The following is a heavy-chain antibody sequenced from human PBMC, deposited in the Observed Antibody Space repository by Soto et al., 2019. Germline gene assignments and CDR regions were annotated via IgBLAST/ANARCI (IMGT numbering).Heavy chain of an antibody. Sequence: PSETLSLTCPVSGASISSSNYYWGWIRQPPGRGLEWIGTMYYSGRTYYNPSLKSRVTTSVDTSKNQFSLKLSAVTATDTAVYYCARHGNTVTTGYYYGMDVWGQGTTVTVSS. CDR1: GASISSSNYY. CDR3: ARHGNTVTTGYYYGMDV. CDR2: MYYSGRT. V-gene: IGHV4-39*01. J-gene: IGHJ6*02. D-gene: IGHD4-17*01.